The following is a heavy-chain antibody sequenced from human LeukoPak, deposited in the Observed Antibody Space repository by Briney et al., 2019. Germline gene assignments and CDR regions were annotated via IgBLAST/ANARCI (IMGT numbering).Heavy chain of an antibody. CDR2: IIPIFGTA. Sequence: SVKVSCKASGGTFSSYAISWVRQAPGQGLEWMGGIIPIFGTANYAQKFQGRVTITADESTSTAYMELSSQRSEDTAVYYCARDITDTAMVTGDISWYYYYGMDVWGQGTTVTVSS. CDR1: GGTFSSYA. CDR3: ARDITDTAMVTGDISWYYYYGMDV. D-gene: IGHD5-18*01. J-gene: IGHJ6*02. V-gene: IGHV1-69*13.